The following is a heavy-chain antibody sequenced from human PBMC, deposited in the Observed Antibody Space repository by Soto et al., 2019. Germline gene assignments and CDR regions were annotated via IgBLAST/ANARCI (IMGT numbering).Heavy chain of an antibody. Sequence: QVQLVQSGAEVKKPGASVKVSCKASGYTFTSYAMHWVRQAPGQRLEWMGWINAGNGNTKYSQKFQGRVTITRDTSASTAYMELSSLRSEDMAVYYCARNYGNPYYYYYMDVWGKGTTVTVSS. CDR1: GYTFTSYA. V-gene: IGHV1-3*01. CDR3: ARNYGNPYYYYYMDV. J-gene: IGHJ6*03. D-gene: IGHD4-17*01. CDR2: INAGNGNT.